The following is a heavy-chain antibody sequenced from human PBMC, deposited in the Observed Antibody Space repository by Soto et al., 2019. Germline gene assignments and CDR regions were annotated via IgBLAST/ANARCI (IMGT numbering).Heavy chain of an antibody. CDR1: GGSISTVGYS. CDR2: IYYSGNT. D-gene: IGHD3-16*01. CDR3: AREGGESSDGLYYFDS. V-gene: IGHV4-30-2*05. Sequence: SETLSLTCTVSGGSISTVGYSWSWIRQPPGKGLEWIGHIYYSGNTDYNPSLKSRLAISIDTSKNQFSLKLSSVTAADTAVYFCAREGGESSDGLYYFDSWGQGSLVTVSS. J-gene: IGHJ4*02.